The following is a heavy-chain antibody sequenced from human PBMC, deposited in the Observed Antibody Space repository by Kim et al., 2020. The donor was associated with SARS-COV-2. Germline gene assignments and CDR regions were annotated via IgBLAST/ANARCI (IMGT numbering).Heavy chain of an antibody. CDR3: ARDEAVAGSLLDYYYGMDV. CDR1: GFTFSSYW. D-gene: IGHD6-19*01. CDR2: IKQDGSEK. J-gene: IGHJ6*02. V-gene: IGHV3-7*01. Sequence: GGSLRLSCAASGFTFSSYWMSWVRQAPGKGLEWVANIKQDGSEKYYVDSVKGRFTISRDNAKNSLYLQMNSLRAEDTAVYYCARDEAVAGSLLDYYYGMDVWGQGTTVTVSS.